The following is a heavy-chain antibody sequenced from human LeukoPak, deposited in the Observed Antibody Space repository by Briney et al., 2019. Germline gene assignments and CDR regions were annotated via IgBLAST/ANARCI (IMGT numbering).Heavy chain of an antibody. CDR1: GFTFDDYG. V-gene: IGHV3-20*04. CDR3: ARSKQQLVFDY. D-gene: IGHD6-13*01. Sequence: PGGSLRLSCAASGFTFDDYGMSWVRQAPGKGLEWVSGINWNGGSTGYADSVKGRFTISRDNSKNTLYLQMNSLRAEDTAVYYCARSKQQLVFDYWGQGTLVIVSS. J-gene: IGHJ4*02. CDR2: INWNGGST.